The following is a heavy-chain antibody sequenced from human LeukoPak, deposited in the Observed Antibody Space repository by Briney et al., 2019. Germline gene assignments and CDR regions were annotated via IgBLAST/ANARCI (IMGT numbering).Heavy chain of an antibody. CDR1: GFTFSSYW. D-gene: IGHD3-22*01. CDR2: IKQDGSEK. Sequence: PGGSLRLSCAASGFTFSSYWMSWVRQAPGKGLEWVANIKQDGSEKYYVDSVKGRFTISRDNAKNSLYLQMNSLRAEDTAVYYCARDQTYYYDSSGYLDAFDIWGQGTMVTVSS. J-gene: IGHJ3*02. V-gene: IGHV3-7*01. CDR3: ARDQTYYYDSSGYLDAFDI.